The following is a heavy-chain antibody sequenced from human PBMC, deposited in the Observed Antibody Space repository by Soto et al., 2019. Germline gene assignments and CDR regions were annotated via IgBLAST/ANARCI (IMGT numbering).Heavy chain of an antibody. V-gene: IGHV4-59*08. Sequence: SEARSLSWTGSGGSTSSDDWSGSRHRPGKGLEWIGYIYYSGSTNYNPSLQSRVIISVDTSKNQFSLKLSSVTAGDTAVYYCARTQRLALDYSG. CDR3: ARTQRLALDY. D-gene: IGHD6-25*01. CDR1: GGSTSSDD. J-gene: IGHJ4*01. CDR2: IYYSGST.